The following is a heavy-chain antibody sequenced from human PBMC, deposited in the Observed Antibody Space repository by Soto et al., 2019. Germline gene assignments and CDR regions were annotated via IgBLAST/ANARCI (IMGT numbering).Heavy chain of an antibody. CDR2: IYYSGST. CDR1: GGSISSYY. CDR3: ARSGDGNNPVVSFY. V-gene: IGHV4-59*01. J-gene: IGHJ4*02. D-gene: IGHD3-22*01. Sequence: PSETLSLTRTASGGSISSYYWSWIRQPPGKGLEWIGYIYYSGSTNYNPSLKSRVTISVDTSKNQFSLKLSSVTAADTAVYYGARSGDGNNPVVSFYWGQRTLDTVSP.